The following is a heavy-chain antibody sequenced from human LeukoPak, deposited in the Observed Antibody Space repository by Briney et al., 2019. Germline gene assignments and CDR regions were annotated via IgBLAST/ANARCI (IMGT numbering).Heavy chain of an antibody. CDR1: GDSINNGDYY. CDR3: ARDRWFGEYNWFDP. D-gene: IGHD3-10*01. CDR2: IEYSGTT. J-gene: IGHJ5*02. V-gene: IGHV4-30-4*01. Sequence: SQTLSLTCTVSGDSINNGDYYWSWIRQPPGKGLEWIGHIEYSGTTSYNPSLRRRLTISVDTSKTQFSLKLRSVTAADTAVYYCARDRWFGEYNWFDPWGQGTLVSVS.